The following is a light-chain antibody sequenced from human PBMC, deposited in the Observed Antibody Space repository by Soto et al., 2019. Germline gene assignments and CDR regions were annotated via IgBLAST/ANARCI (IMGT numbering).Light chain of an antibody. CDR2: GAS. Sequence: DIQMTQPPSSLSASVGDRVTITCRASQIINTYLNWYQQKPGRPPKLLIFGASSLRSGVRSRFRGTGSGTDFTLTINSLQPDDFATYCCQRSYSSLYTFGQGTKLEIK. CDR1: QIINTY. J-gene: IGKJ2*01. V-gene: IGKV1-39*01. CDR3: QRSYSSLYT.